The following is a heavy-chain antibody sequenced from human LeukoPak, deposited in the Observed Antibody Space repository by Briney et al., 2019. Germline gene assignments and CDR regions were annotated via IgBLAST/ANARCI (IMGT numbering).Heavy chain of an antibody. Sequence: GGSLRLSCAASGFSVSSNYMSWVRQAPGKGLEWVSVIYSGGSAYYADSVKGRFTISRDNSKNTLYLQMKSLRAEDTAVYYCARTDETAPAEDFQHWGQGTLVTVSS. CDR1: GFSVSSNY. J-gene: IGHJ1*01. CDR3: ARTDETAPAEDFQH. D-gene: IGHD2-21*02. V-gene: IGHV3-53*01. CDR2: IYSGGSA.